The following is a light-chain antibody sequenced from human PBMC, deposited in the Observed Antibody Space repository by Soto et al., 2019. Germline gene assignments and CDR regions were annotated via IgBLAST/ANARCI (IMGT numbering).Light chain of an antibody. J-gene: IGKJ5*01. CDR1: QSVDSNY. CDR2: AAT. CDR3: QQRSHWPTEIT. V-gene: IGKV3D-20*02. Sequence: EIVLTQSPGTLSLSPGERAGGSCMASQSVDSNYLAWYQHKPGQAPRLLIYAATSRATGIPDRFSGSGSVADFTLTISGLEPEDFAVYACQQRSHWPTEITFGQGTRLEIK.